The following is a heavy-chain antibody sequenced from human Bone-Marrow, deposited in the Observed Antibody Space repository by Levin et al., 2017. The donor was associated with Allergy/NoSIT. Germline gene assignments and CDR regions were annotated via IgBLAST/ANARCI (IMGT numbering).Heavy chain of an antibody. CDR2: ISYDGSNK. D-gene: IGHD2-21*01. Sequence: GGSLRLSCAASGFTFSSYAMHWVRQAPGKGLEWVAVISYDGSNKYYADSVKGRFTISRDNSKNTLYLQMNSLRAEDTAVYYCARDPSKYYSVSGNVFSRGMDVWGQGTTVTVSS. CDR1: GFTFSSYA. J-gene: IGHJ6*02. CDR3: ARDPSKYYSVSGNVFSRGMDV. V-gene: IGHV3-30-3*01.